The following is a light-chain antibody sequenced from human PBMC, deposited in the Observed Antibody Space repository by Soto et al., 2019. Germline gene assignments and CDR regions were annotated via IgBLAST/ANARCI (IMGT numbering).Light chain of an antibody. V-gene: IGLV2-14*01. Sequence: QSALTQPASVSGSPGQSITISCSGSSSDIGAYNYVSWYQHHPGKVPKVMIYEVTNRPSGVSNRFSGSKSGNTASLTISGLQAEDEADYYCSSYTSSSTLVFGGRTKVTVL. CDR3: SSYTSSSTLV. J-gene: IGLJ3*02. CDR1: SSDIGAYNY. CDR2: EVT.